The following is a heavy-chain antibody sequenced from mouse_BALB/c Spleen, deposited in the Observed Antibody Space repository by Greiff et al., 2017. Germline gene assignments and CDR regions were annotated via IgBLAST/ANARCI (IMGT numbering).Heavy chain of an antibody. CDR1: GFTFSSYA. D-gene: IGHD2-10*02. Sequence: EVQGVESGGGLVKPGGSLKLSCAASGFTFSSYAMSWVRQSPEKRLEWVAVISSGGSYTYYPDTVTGRFTISRDNAKNTLYLEMSSLRSEDTAMYYCAREEYGYSFAYWGQGTLVTVSA. V-gene: IGHV5-9-4*01. CDR3: AREEYGYSFAY. J-gene: IGHJ3*01. CDR2: ISSGGSYT.